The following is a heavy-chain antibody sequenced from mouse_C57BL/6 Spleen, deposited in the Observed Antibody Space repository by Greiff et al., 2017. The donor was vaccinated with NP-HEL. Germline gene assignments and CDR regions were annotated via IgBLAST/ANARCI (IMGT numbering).Heavy chain of an antibody. CDR3: ARGSSYGYFDY. D-gene: IGHD1-1*01. J-gene: IGHJ2*01. CDR2: ISDGGSYT. CDR1: GFTFSSYA. V-gene: IGHV5-4*03. Sequence: EVNVVESGGGLVKPGGSLKLSCAASGFTFSSYAMSWVRQTPEKRLEWVATISDGGSYTYYPDNVKGRFTISRDNAKNNLYLQMSHLKSEDTAMYYCARGSSYGYFDYWGQGTTLTVSS.